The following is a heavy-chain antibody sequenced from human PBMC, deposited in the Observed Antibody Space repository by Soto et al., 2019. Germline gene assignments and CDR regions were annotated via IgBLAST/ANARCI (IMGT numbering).Heavy chain of an antibody. CDR3: ARAFGDDFFYYGQDV. CDR1: GASITSHY. Sequence: SETLSLTCSVSGASITSHYWNWIRQSAGEGLQWIGRVYARGATNYNPSLKSRVTISGDTSKNQFSLKLTFVTAADTAVYYCARAFGDDFFYYGQDVWGHGTTVTVSS. J-gene: IGHJ6*02. V-gene: IGHV4-4*07. CDR2: VYARGAT. D-gene: IGHD4-17*01.